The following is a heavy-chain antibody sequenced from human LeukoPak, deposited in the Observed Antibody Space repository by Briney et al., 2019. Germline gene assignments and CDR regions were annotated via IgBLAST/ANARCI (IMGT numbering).Heavy chain of an antibody. CDR1: GFTFSSYG. CDR3: ARHLYYYDSSGGYYFDY. J-gene: IGHJ4*02. CDR2: ISYDGSNK. Sequence: PGGSLRLSCAASGFTFSSYGMYWVRQAPGKGLEWVAVISYDGSNKYYADSVKGRFTISRDNSKNTLYLQMNSLRAEDTAVYYCARHLYYYDSSGGYYFDYWGQGTLVTVSS. V-gene: IGHV3-30*03. D-gene: IGHD3-22*01.